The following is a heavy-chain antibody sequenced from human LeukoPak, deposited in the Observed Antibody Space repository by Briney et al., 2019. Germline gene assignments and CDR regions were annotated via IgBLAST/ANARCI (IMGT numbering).Heavy chain of an antibody. CDR1: GFTLSSHG. Sequence: GKSLRLSCVVSGFTLSSHGMHWVRQAPGKGLEWVAVISYDGGKKSYADSVKGRFTISRDNSKNTLYLQMNSLRAEDTAVYYCARESGNGYSSGWYPYYYYGMDVWGQGTTVTVSS. V-gene: IGHV3-30*03. J-gene: IGHJ6*02. CDR2: ISYDGGKK. CDR3: ARESGNGYSSGWYPYYYYGMDV. D-gene: IGHD6-19*01.